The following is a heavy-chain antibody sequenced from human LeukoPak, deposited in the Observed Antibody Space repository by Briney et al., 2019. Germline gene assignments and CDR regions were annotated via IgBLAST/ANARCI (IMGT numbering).Heavy chain of an antibody. V-gene: IGHV3-30*04. CDR3: ARVPNGPHVEMATNPDY. J-gene: IGHJ4*02. CDR2: IFYDGSIQ. Sequence: PGGSLRLSCAVSGFTFSSYAMHWVRQAPGKGLEWVAVIFYDGSIQYYADSVKGRFTISRDNSKNTLYLQMNSLRTDDTAVYYCARVPNGPHVEMATNPDYWGQGTLVTVSS. CDR1: GFTFSSYA. D-gene: IGHD5-24*01.